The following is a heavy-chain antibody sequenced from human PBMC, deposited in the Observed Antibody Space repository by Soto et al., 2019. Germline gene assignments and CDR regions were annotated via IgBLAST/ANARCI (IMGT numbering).Heavy chain of an antibody. D-gene: IGHD5-18*01. Sequence: GESLKISCNGSGYSFTSYWISWVRQMPGKGLEWMGRIDPSDSYTNYSPSFQGHVTISADKSISTAYLQWSSLKASDTAMYYCARHGGYSYGYSRYYGMDVWGQGTTVTVSS. J-gene: IGHJ6*02. CDR3: ARHGGYSYGYSRYYGMDV. V-gene: IGHV5-10-1*01. CDR2: IDPSDSYT. CDR1: GYSFTSYW.